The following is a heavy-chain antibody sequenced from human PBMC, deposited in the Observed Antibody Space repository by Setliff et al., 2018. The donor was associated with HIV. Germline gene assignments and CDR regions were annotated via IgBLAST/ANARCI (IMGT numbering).Heavy chain of an antibody. CDR1: GGTFNTYV. CDR3: ARAQPTNRIAAAGFDY. J-gene: IGHJ4*02. D-gene: IGHD6-13*01. V-gene: IGHV1-69*10. Sequence: ASVKVSCKASGGTFNTYVISWLRQAPGQGLEWMGGIIPVLDMPHYAQKFQGRVTITADESTSTAYMELSSLRSEDTAVYYCARAQPTNRIAAAGFDYWGQGTLVTVSS. CDR2: IIPVLDMP.